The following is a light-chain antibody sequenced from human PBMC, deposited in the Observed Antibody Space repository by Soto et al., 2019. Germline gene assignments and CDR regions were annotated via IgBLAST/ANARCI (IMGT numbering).Light chain of an antibody. CDR2: EVV. CDR1: KNDSGVYDF. CDR3: KSYAGSNTYV. V-gene: IGLV2-8*01. J-gene: IGLJ1*01. Sequence: QSALTQPPSASGSPGQSVTISCTGTKNDSGVYDFVSWYQHHPGKAPRLIMYEVVQRPSGVPDRFSGSKSGNTASLTVSGLQAADEADYFCKSYAGSNTYVFGSGTKLTVL.